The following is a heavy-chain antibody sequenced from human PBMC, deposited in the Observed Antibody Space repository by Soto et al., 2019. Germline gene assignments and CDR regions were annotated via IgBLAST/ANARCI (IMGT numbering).Heavy chain of an antibody. J-gene: IGHJ3*02. D-gene: IGHD2-15*01. V-gene: IGHV3-43*01. CDR2: ISWDGGST. CDR3: AKDVVGYCSGGSCRGDAFDI. Sequence: PGGSLRLSCAASGFTFDDYTMHWVRQAPGKGLEWVSLISWDGGSTYYADSVKGRFTISRDNSKNSLYLQMNSLRTEDTALYYCAKDVVGYCSGGSCRGDAFDIWGQGTMLTVSS. CDR1: GFTFDDYT.